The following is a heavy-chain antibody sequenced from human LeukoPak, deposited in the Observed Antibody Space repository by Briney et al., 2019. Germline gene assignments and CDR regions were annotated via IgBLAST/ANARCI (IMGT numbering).Heavy chain of an antibody. CDR2: INHSGST. CDR1: GGSFSGYY. D-gene: IGHD6-13*01. J-gene: IGHJ4*02. CDR3: ARVWGRGYSSSWYRY. Sequence: PSETLSLTCAVYGGSFSGYYWSWIRQPPGKGLEWIGEINHSGSTNYNPSLKSRVTISVDTSKNQFSLKLSSVTAADTAVYYCARVWGRGYSSSWYRYWGQGTLATVSS. V-gene: IGHV4-34*01.